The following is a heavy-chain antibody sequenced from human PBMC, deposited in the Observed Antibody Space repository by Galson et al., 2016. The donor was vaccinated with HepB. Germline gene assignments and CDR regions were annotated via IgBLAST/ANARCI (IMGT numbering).Heavy chain of an antibody. V-gene: IGHV4-4*02. Sequence: ETLSLTCAVSGGSISSSDWWSWVRQPPGKGLEWIGEIFHSGSTNYNPSLKSRVTISVDKSKNQFPLKLSSVTAADTAVYYCAKEGEWDLLNSFDSWGQGTLVTVSS. CDR3: AKEGEWDLLNSFDS. CDR2: IFHSGST. CDR1: GGSISSSDW. J-gene: IGHJ4*02. D-gene: IGHD1-26*01.